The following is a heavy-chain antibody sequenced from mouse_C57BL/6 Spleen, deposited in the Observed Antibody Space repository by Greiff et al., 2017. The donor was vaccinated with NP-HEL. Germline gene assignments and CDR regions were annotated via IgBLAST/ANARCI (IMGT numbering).Heavy chain of an antibody. CDR3: ARGGLLPEY. V-gene: IGHV1-26*01. Sequence: VQLQQSGPELVKPGASVKLSCKASGYTFTDYYMNWVKQSPGKGLEWIGDINPNNGGTSYNQKFKGKATLTVDKSSSTAYMELRSLTSEDSAGYYCARGGLLPEYWGQGTTLTVSA. CDR1: GYTFTDYY. D-gene: IGHD1-1*01. J-gene: IGHJ2*01. CDR2: INPNNGGT.